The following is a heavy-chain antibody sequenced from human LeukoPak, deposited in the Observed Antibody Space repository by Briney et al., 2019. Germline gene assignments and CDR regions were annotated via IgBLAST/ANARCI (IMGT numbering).Heavy chain of an antibody. V-gene: IGHV1-69*04. Sequence: SVKVSCKASGGTFSSYAISWVRQAPGQGLEWMGRIIPILGIANYAQKFQGRVTITADKSTSTAYMELSSLRSEDTAVYYCARGPHPLRYFDYWGQGTLVTVSS. CDR3: ARGPHPLRYFDY. CDR2: IIPILGIA. D-gene: IGHD3-9*01. J-gene: IGHJ4*02. CDR1: GGTFSSYA.